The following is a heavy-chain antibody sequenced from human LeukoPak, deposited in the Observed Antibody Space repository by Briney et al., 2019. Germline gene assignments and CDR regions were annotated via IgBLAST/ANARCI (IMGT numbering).Heavy chain of an antibody. CDR1: GGSISIYY. J-gene: IGHJ4*02. CDR2: IYYTGST. CDR3: ARGLNRNDYGDYGY. V-gene: IGHV4-59*01. Sequence: SETLSLTCTVSGGSISIYYWSWIRQPPGKGLEWIGYIYYTGSTSYNPSLKSRVTISVQTSKNQFSLKLSSVTAADTAVYYCARGLNRNDYGDYGYWGQGTLVTVSS. D-gene: IGHD4-17*01.